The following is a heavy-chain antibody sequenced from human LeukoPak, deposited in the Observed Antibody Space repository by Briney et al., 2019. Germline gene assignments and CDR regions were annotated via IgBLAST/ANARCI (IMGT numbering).Heavy chain of an antibody. CDR1: GGSVSSSNW. CDR2: IYHSGST. J-gene: IGHJ6*02. D-gene: IGHD6-13*01. V-gene: IGHV4-4*02. Sequence: PSETLSLTCAVSGGSVSSSNWWSWVRQPPGKGLEWIGEIYHSGSTNYNPSLKSRVTISVDKSKNQFSLKLSSVTAADTAVYYCASLWGDSSSWSPRYYYGMDVWGQGTTVTVSS. CDR3: ASLWGDSSSWSPRYYYGMDV.